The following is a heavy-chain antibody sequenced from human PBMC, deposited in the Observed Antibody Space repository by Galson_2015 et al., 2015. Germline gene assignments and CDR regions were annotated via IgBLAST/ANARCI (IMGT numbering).Heavy chain of an antibody. V-gene: IGHV3-23*01. CDR3: AKLRGDGYDIFDS. CDR2: ISASGGTT. J-gene: IGHJ4*01. D-gene: IGHD5-24*01. CDR1: GFTFTIYA. Sequence: SLRLSCAASGFTFTIYAMSWVRQAPGKGLEWVSGISASGGTTYYADSVKGRFTISRDNSKNMVYVQMNSLTSEDTAVYYCAKLRGDGYDIFDSWGQGTLVTVSS.